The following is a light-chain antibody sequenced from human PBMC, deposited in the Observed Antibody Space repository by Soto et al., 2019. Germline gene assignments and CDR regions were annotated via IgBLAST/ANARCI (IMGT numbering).Light chain of an antibody. J-gene: IGKJ4*01. Sequence: EIVLTQSPGTLSLSPGETATLSCRASETVDTSSLGWYQQKPGRAPSLLIYSASRRATGIPDRFDASGSATDVTLTISRLEPEDFAVYYCHQYGSSPLTFGGGTRWRS. CDR1: ETVDTSS. CDR3: HQYGSSPLT. V-gene: IGKV3-20*01. CDR2: SAS.